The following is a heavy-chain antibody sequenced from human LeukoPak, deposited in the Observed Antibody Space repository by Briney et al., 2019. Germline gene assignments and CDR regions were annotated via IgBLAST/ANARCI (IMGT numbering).Heavy chain of an antibody. J-gene: IGHJ4*02. CDR3: ARQYGSGSYYNVLRLDY. CDR2: IYYSGSI. CDR1: GASITSYY. Sequence: PSETLSLTCTVSGASITSYYWNWIRQPPGKGLEWIGNIYYSGSIYYNPSLKSRVTMSVDTSKNQFSLKLSSVTAADTAVYYCARQYGSGSYYNVLRLDYWGQGTLVTVSS. V-gene: IGHV4-59*08. D-gene: IGHD3-10*01.